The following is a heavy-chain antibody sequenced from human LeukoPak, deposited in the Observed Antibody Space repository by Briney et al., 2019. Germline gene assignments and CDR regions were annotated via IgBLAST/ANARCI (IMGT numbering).Heavy chain of an antibody. CDR1: GFTFSSYG. D-gene: IGHD5-24*01. CDR2: IRYDGSNK. V-gene: IGHV3-30*02. J-gene: IGHJ6*02. CDR3: AKWKEMATISDYYYYGMDV. Sequence: GGSLRLSCAASGFTFSSYGMHWVRQAPGKGLEWVAFIRYDGSNKYYADSVKGRFTISRDNSKNTLYLQMNSLRAEDTAVYYCAKWKEMATISDYYYYGMDVWGQGTTVTVSS.